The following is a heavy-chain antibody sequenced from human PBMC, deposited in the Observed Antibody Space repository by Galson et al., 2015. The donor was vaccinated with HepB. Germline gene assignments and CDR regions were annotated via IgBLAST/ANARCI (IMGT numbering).Heavy chain of an antibody. CDR2: IIPIFGTA. V-gene: IGHV1-69*13. J-gene: IGHJ6*02. CDR3: ARPLEYQLLSLYYYGMDV. D-gene: IGHD2-2*01. Sequence: SVKVSCKASGGTFSSYAISWVRQAPGQGLEWMGGIIPIFGTANYAQKFQGRVTITADESTSTAYMELSSLRSEDTAVYYCARPLEYQLLSLYYYGMDVWGQGTTVTVSS. CDR1: GGTFSSYA.